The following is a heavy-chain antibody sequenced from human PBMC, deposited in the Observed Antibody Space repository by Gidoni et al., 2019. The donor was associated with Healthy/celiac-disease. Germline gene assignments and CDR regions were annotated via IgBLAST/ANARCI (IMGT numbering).Heavy chain of an antibody. Sequence: QVQLQESGPGLVKPSETLSLTCTVSGGSISSYYWSWSRQPAGKGLEWIGRIYTSGSTNYNPSLKSRVTMSVDTSKNQFSLKLSSVTAADTAVYYCARDYDYYDRSGYYFGAFDIWGQGTMVTVSS. V-gene: IGHV4-4*07. CDR1: GGSISSYY. CDR3: ARDYDYYDRSGYYFGAFDI. D-gene: IGHD3-22*01. J-gene: IGHJ3*02. CDR2: IYTSGST.